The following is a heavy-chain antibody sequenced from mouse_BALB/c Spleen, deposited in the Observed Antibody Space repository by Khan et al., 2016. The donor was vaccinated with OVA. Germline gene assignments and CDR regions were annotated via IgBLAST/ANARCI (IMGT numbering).Heavy chain of an antibody. V-gene: IGHV1S81*02. CDR2: INPSNGDT. CDR1: GYTFTSFY. J-gene: IGHJ3*01. D-gene: IGHD2-1*01. CDR3: ARSGYGNPFAY. Sequence: QVQLKESGAELVKPGASVKISCKASGYTFTSFYMYWVKQRPGQGLEWIGGINPSNGDTHFYEKFKSKASLTVDTSSTTAYMQFSSLTSEDSAVYYCARSGYGNPFAYWGQGTLVTVSA.